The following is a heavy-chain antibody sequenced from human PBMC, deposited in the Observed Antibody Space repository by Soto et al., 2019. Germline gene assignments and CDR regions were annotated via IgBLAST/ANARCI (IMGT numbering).Heavy chain of an antibody. CDR1: GGSISSSSYY. D-gene: IGHD3-22*01. CDR2: IYYSGST. CDR3: SRHGIDYYVIIGYYYSPYHLDY. J-gene: IGHJ4*02. V-gene: IGHV4-39*01. Sequence: PSETLSLTCTVSGGSISSSSYYWGWIRQPPGKGLEWIGSIYYSGSTYYNPSLKSRVTISVDTSKNQFSLKLSSVTSADLAVYYCSRHGIDYYVIIGYYYSPYHLDYWGQGIQVTVSS.